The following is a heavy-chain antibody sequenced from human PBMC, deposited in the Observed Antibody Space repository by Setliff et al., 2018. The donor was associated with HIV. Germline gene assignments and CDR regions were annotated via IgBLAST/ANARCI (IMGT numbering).Heavy chain of an antibody. J-gene: IGHJ4*02. Sequence: GGSLRLSCAASGFTFSSYGMHWVRQAPGKGLEGVAVIWYDGSNKYYADSVKGRFTISRDNSKNTLYLQMNSLRAEDTAVYYCAKTPSSGWYSLYLDYWGQGTLVTVSS. CDR1: GFTFSSYG. V-gene: IGHV3-33*06. CDR3: AKTPSSGWYSLYLDY. D-gene: IGHD6-19*01. CDR2: IWYDGSNK.